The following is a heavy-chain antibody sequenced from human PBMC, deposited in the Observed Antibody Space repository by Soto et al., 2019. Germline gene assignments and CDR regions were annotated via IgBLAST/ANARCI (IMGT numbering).Heavy chain of an antibody. Sequence: QVQLMQSGTEVKEPGASVNLSCKASGYTFSSFYIHWVRQAPGQGFEWVGIMNPSGDRTNYAQNFQGRVTMTRDTATSTVYMELSSLRSEDTAVYYCARGRGYSGDDLQEDGFDVWGQGTMVTVS. CDR2: MNPSGDRT. J-gene: IGHJ3*01. CDR3: ARGRGYSGDDLQEDGFDV. CDR1: GYTFSSFY. D-gene: IGHD5-12*01. V-gene: IGHV1-46*01.